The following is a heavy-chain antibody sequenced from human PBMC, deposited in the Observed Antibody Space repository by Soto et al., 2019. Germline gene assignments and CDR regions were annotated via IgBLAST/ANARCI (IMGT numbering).Heavy chain of an antibody. Sequence: SETLSLTCAVYGGSFSGYYWSWIRQPPGKGLEWIGEINHSGSTNYNPSLKSRVTISVDTSQNQFSLKLSSVTAADTAVYYCGRRSGARGPFDYWGQGTLVTVSS. V-gene: IGHV4-34*01. CDR1: GGSFSGYY. D-gene: IGHD1-26*01. J-gene: IGHJ4*02. CDR2: INHSGST. CDR3: GRRSGARGPFDY.